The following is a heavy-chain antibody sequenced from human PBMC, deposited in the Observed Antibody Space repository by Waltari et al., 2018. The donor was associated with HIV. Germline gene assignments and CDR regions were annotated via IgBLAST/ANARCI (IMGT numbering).Heavy chain of an antibody. Sequence: EVQLVESGGGPVKPGGSLRLSCRASGFTFNSYSLNWVRQAPGKGWEWISSIRRSCNFTHDADSVKGRFTISRDNANKSVYLQMNSLRAEDTAVYYCARDSRDNSWSLNFFDPWGQGTLVTVSS. CDR3: ARDSRDNSWSLNFFDP. J-gene: IGHJ5*02. CDR1: GFTFNSYS. CDR2: IRRSCNFT. D-gene: IGHD6-13*01. V-gene: IGHV3-21*01.